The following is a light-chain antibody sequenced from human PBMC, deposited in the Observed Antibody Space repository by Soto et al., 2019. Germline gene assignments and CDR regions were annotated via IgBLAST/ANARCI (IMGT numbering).Light chain of an antibody. J-gene: IGKJ1*01. Sequence: DMVITQSPLSLPVTPGEPASISCRSSQSLLHSNGYNYLDWYLQKPGQSPQLLIYLGSNRASGVPDRFSGSGSGTDFTLKISRVEAEDVGVYYCMQALQTPWTFGQGTKVDIK. CDR2: LGS. V-gene: IGKV2-28*01. CDR1: QSLLHSNGYNY. CDR3: MQALQTPWT.